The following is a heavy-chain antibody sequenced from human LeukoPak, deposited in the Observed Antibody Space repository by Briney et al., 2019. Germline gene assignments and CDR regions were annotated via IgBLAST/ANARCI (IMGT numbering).Heavy chain of an antibody. D-gene: IGHD3-16*01. CDR2: IYYSGST. V-gene: IGHV4-39*01. CDR1: GGSISSSSYY. J-gene: IGHJ4*02. Sequence: SETLSLTXTVSGGSISSSSYYWGWISQPPGKGLEWIGSIYYSGSTYYNPSLKSRVTISVDTSKNQFSLKLSSVTAADTAVYYCARDPVMITFGHFDYWGQGTLVTVSS. CDR3: ARDPVMITFGHFDY.